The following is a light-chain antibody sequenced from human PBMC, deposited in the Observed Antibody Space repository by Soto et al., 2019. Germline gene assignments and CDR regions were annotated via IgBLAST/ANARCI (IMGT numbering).Light chain of an antibody. CDR3: CSYAGSYTGV. CDR1: SSDVGGYNY. V-gene: IGLV2-11*01. CDR2: DVS. J-gene: IGLJ3*02. Sequence: QSALTQPRSVSGSPGQSVTISCTGTSSDVGGYNYVSWYQQHPGKAPKFMIYDVSKRPSGVPDRFSGSKSGNTASLTISGLQAEDEADYYCCSYAGSYTGVFGGGTKLTVL.